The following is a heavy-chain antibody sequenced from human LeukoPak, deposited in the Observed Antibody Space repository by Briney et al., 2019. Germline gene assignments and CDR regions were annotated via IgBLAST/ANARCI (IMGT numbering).Heavy chain of an antibody. V-gene: IGHV3-21*01. J-gene: IGHJ6*03. D-gene: IGHD6-6*01. Sequence: PGGSLRLSCAASGFTFSIYSMNWVRQAPGKGMEWVSSISSSSSYIYYADSVKGRFTISRDNAKHSLYLQMNSLRDEDTAVYYCASPNPRIAARPYYYYYMDVWGKGTTVTVSS. CDR2: ISSSSSYI. CDR1: GFTFSIYS. CDR3: ASPNPRIAARPYYYYYMDV.